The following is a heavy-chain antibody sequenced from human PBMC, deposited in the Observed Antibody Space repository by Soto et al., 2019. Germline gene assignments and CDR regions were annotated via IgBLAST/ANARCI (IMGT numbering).Heavy chain of an antibody. D-gene: IGHD6-19*01. Sequence: EVQLLESGGGLVQPGGSLRLSCAVSGFTFHNYAMTWVRQAPGKGLEWVSSISGSSGRTDYADSLKGRFTISRDNSKNTVFLNMNSLRVDDTAVYYCVKDTQWLARGNFDFWGQGTLVTVSS. J-gene: IGHJ4*02. CDR2: ISGSSGRT. CDR3: VKDTQWLARGNFDF. CDR1: GFTFHNYA. V-gene: IGHV3-23*01.